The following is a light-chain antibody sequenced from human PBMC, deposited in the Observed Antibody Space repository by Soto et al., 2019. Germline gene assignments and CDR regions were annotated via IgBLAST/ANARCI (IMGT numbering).Light chain of an antibody. CDR2: EVS. Sequence: QSVLTQPASVSGSPGQSITISCTGTSSDVGASKYVSWYQHHPGKAPKLMTYEVSNRPSGVSNRFSGSKSGNTASLTISGLQAEDEADYYCSSYTSTITVLFGGGTKLTVL. V-gene: IGLV2-14*01. CDR3: SSYTSTITVL. CDR1: SSDVGASKY. J-gene: IGLJ2*01.